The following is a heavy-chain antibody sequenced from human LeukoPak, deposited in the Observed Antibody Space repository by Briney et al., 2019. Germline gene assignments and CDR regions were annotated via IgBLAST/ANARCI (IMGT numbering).Heavy chain of an antibody. V-gene: IGHV3-23*01. Sequence: PGRSLRLSCAASGFTFSSYAMSWVRQAPGKGLEWVSSISSSSSYIYYADSVKGRFTISRDNSKNTLYLQMNSLRAEDTAVYYCAKGAVWFGESFDYWGQGTLVTDSS. CDR3: AKGAVWFGESFDY. CDR2: ISSSSSYI. J-gene: IGHJ4*02. CDR1: GFTFSSYA. D-gene: IGHD3-10*01.